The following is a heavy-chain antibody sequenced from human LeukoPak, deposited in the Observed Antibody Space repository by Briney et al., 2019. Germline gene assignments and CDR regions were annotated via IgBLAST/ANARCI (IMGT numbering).Heavy chain of an antibody. CDR3: ARDDGGESNWGSIDY. CDR2: INPKSGGT. Sequence: GASVKISCKASGYTFTAYYIHWVRPAPGQGLEWMGRINPKSGGTNYAQKLQGTVSMTRDTSISTAYMELSRLTSDDTAVYYCARDDGGESNWGSIDYWGQGTLVTVSS. V-gene: IGHV1-2*06. J-gene: IGHJ4*02. D-gene: IGHD7-27*01. CDR1: GYTFTAYY.